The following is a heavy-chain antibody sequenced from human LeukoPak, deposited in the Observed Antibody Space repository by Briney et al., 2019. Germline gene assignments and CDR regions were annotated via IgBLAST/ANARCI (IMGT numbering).Heavy chain of an antibody. Sequence: SETLSLTCAVSGGSISSGGYSWSWIRQPPGKGLEWIGYIYHSGSTYYNPSLKSRVTISVDTSKNQFSLKLSSVTAADTAVYYCARHGLNTIFGVVINFSFDYWGQGTLVTVSS. D-gene: IGHD3-3*01. CDR2: IYHSGST. CDR1: GGSISSGGYS. J-gene: IGHJ4*02. CDR3: ARHGLNTIFGVVINFSFDY. V-gene: IGHV4-30-2*01.